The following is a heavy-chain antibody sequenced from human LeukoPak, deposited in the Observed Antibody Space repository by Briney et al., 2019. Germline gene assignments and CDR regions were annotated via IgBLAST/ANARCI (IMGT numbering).Heavy chain of an antibody. CDR1: GFTFSSYA. J-gene: IGHJ3*02. CDR3: VRPPTDYYDSSGDDAFDI. D-gene: IGHD3-22*01. CDR2: ISGSGGCT. Sequence: GGSLRLSCAASGFTFSSYAMSWVRQAPGKGLEWVSAISGSGGCTYYADSVKGRFTISRDNSKNTLYLQMNSLRAEDTAVYYCVRPPTDYYDSSGDDAFDIWGQGTMVTVSS. V-gene: IGHV3-23*01.